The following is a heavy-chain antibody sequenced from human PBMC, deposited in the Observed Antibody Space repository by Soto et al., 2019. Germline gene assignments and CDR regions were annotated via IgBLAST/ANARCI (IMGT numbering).Heavy chain of an antibody. V-gene: IGHV4-39*01. CDR3: ATHNGQNRYDFWSGYPNGFDP. D-gene: IGHD3-3*01. CDR1: CCSTGSNSPY. J-gene: IGHJ5*02. CDR2: IYYSGRT. Sequence: ETLSLTCTVCCCSTGSNSPYRASSCQPPGKVLEWIGSIYYSGRTYYNPSRKSRVXIYVDTSKNQFPVQLSSVTAGDTAVYYCATHNGQNRYDFWSGYPNGFDPWGQVARVSVS.